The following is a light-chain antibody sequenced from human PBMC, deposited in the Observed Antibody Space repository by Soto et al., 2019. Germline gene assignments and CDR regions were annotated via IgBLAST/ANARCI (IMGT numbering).Light chain of an antibody. Sequence: QSALTQPPSASGSPGQSVTISCTGTSSDIGGYNYVSWYQQHPGKAPKLMIYEVTKRPSGVPDRFSGSKSGNTASLTVSGLQAEDEADYYCSSPAGSNNLGVFGGGTKLTVL. CDR1: SSDIGGYNY. J-gene: IGLJ2*01. CDR3: SSPAGSNNLGV. V-gene: IGLV2-8*01. CDR2: EVT.